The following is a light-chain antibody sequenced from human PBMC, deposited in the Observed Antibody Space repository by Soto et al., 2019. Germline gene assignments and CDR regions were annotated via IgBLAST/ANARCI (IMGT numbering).Light chain of an antibody. CDR2: DDS. Sequence: SYELTQPPSVSVAPGQTASITCGGNVIGSISVHWYQQKPGQAPVLVVFDDSDRPSGIPERFSGSNSRNTATLTISRVEAGDEADYYCQVWDSSSDHVLFGGGTTLTVL. J-gene: IGLJ2*01. CDR1: VIGSIS. CDR3: QVWDSSSDHVL. V-gene: IGLV3-21*02.